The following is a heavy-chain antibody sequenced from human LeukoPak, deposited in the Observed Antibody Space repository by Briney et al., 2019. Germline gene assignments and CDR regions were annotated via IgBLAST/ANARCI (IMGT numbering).Heavy chain of an antibody. CDR1: GGSISSYY. CDR3: ARGRYSYGLDPFDY. Sequence: PSETLSLTCTVSGGSISSYYWSWIRQPAGKGLEWIGRIYTSGSTNYNPSLKSRVTMSVDTSKNQFSLKLSSVTAANTAVYYCARGRYSYGLDPFDYWGQGTLVTVSS. CDR2: IYTSGST. J-gene: IGHJ4*02. D-gene: IGHD5-18*01. V-gene: IGHV4-4*07.